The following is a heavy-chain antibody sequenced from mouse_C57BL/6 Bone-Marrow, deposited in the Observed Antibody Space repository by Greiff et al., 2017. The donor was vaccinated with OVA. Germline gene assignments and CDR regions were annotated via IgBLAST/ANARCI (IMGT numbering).Heavy chain of an antibody. Sequence: EVQLQQSGPELVKPGASVKISCKASGYTFTDYYMNWVKQSHGKSLEWIGDINPNNGGTSYNQKFKGKATLTVDKSSSTAYMELRSLTSEDSAVYYCARWGGSSYGYWYFDVWGTGTTVTVSS. J-gene: IGHJ1*03. CDR2: INPNNGGT. CDR1: GYTFTDYY. CDR3: ARWGGSSYGYWYFDV. D-gene: IGHD1-1*01. V-gene: IGHV1-26*01.